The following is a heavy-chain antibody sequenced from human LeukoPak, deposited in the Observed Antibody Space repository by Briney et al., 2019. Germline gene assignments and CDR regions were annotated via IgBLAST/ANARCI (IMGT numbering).Heavy chain of an antibody. CDR2: ISSSSSTI. CDR1: RFTFSSYS. J-gene: IGHJ3*02. CDR3: ARDGGYDILTGYKPFDI. D-gene: IGHD3-9*01. Sequence: PGGSLRLSCSASRFTFSSYSMNWVRQAPGKGLEWVSYISSSSSTIYYADSVKGRFTISRDNAKNSLYLQMNSLRAEDTAVYYCARDGGYDILTGYKPFDIWGQGTMVTVSS. V-gene: IGHV3-48*04.